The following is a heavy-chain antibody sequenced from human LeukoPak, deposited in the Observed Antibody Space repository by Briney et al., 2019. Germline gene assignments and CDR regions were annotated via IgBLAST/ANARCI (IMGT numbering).Heavy chain of an antibody. Sequence: ASVKVSCKASEYTFASYYMHWVRQAPGQGLEWMGIINPSGGSTSYAQKFQGRVTMTRDTSTSTVYMELSSLRSEDTAVYYCARESSVVVAATHGDYWGQGTLVTVSS. CDR3: ARESSVVVAATHGDY. V-gene: IGHV1-46*01. J-gene: IGHJ4*02. CDR2: INPSGGST. D-gene: IGHD2-15*01. CDR1: EYTFASYY.